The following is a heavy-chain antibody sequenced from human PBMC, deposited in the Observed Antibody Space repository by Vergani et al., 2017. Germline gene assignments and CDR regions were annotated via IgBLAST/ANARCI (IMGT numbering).Heavy chain of an antibody. CDR1: GGSISSSSYY. V-gene: IGHV4-39*01. CDR3: ARLWAMTTVTTGLDY. Sequence: QLQLQESGPGLVKPSETLSLTCTVSGGSISSSSYYWGWIRQPPGKGLEWIGSIYYSGCTYYNPSLKSRVTISVDTSKNQFSLRLSSVTAADTAVYYCARLWAMTTVTTGLDYWGQGTLVTVSS. CDR2: IYYSGCT. D-gene: IGHD4-17*01. J-gene: IGHJ4*02.